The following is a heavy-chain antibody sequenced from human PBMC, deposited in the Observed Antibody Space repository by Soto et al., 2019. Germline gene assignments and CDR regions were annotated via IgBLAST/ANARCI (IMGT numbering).Heavy chain of an antibody. V-gene: IGHV1-69*12. CDR1: GGTFSSYA. CDR3: ARNRGYSSSWYGNYYFDY. CDR2: IIPIFGTA. J-gene: IGHJ4*02. D-gene: IGHD6-13*01. Sequence: QVQLVQSGAEVKKPGSSVKVSCKASGGTFSSYAISWVRQAPGQGLEWMGGIIPIFGTANYAQKFQGRVTITADESTSTAYMELSSLRPEDTAVYYCARNRGYSSSWYGNYYFDYWGQGTLVTVSS.